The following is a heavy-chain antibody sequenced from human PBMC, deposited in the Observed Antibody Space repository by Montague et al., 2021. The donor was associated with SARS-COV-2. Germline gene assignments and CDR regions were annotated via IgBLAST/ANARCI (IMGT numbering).Heavy chain of an antibody. V-gene: IGHV4-61*02. CDR2: IYTSGST. CDR3: ARESLHLTGYYNDYFDY. CDR1: GRSISSGSYY. D-gene: IGHD3-9*01. J-gene: IGHJ4*02. Sequence: TLSLTCTVSGRSISSGSYYWNWIRQPAGKGLEWIGRIYTSGSTNYNPSLKSRVTISVDTSKNQFSLKLSSVTAADTAVYYCARESLHLTGYYNDYFDYWGQGTLSPSPQ.